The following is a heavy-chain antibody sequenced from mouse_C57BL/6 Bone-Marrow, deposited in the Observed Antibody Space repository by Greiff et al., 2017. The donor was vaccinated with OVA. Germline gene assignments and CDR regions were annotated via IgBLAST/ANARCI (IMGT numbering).Heavy chain of an antibody. CDR2: ISSGGSYT. Sequence: EVKVVESGGDLVKPGGSLKLSCAASGFTFSSYGMSWVRQTPDKRLEWVATISSGGSYTYYPDSVKGRFTISRDNAKNTLYLQMSSLKSEDTAMYYCASLYSNYAYYFDYWGQGTTLTVSS. CDR1: GFTFSSYG. D-gene: IGHD2-5*01. CDR3: ASLYSNYAYYFDY. V-gene: IGHV5-6*01. J-gene: IGHJ2*01.